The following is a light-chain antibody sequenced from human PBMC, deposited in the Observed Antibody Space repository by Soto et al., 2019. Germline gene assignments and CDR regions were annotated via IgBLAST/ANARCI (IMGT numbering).Light chain of an antibody. CDR3: QQYDSSPRT. CDR1: EIVTSSY. CDR2: GAS. J-gene: IGKJ1*01. Sequence: ELVLTQSPVTLSLSPGERATLSCRASEIVTSSYLAWYQQKPGQPPRLLIYGASDRATGIPDRFSGSGSGTDFTLTINRLEPEDFAVYYCQQYDSSPRTFGQGTKVDIK. V-gene: IGKV3-20*01.